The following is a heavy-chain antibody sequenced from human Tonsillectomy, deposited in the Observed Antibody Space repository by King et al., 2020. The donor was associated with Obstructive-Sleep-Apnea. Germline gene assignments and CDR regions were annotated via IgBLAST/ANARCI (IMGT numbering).Heavy chain of an antibody. CDR1: GFTFDDYA. J-gene: IGHJ4*02. CDR2: ISWNGGSR. D-gene: IGHD3-9*01. CDR3: AKDISYEILTGDFDY. Sequence: VQLVESGGGLAQPGRSLRLSCAASGFTFDDYAMHWVRQAPGEGLEWGSGISWNGGSRGYADSVKGRFTISRDNAKSSLYLQMNSLRAEDTALYYFAKDISYEILTGDFDYWGQGTLVTVSS. V-gene: IGHV3-9*01.